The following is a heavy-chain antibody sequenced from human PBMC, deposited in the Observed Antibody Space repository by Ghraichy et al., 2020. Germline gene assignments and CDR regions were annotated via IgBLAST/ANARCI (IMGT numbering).Heavy chain of an antibody. CDR3: ARGGDLDY. Sequence: GGSLRLSCAASGFTFSSYAMHWVRQAPGKGLEWVAVISYDGSNKYYADSVKGRFTISRDNSKNTLYLQMNSLRAEDTAVYYCARGGDLDYWGQGTLVTVSS. CDR2: ISYDGSNK. J-gene: IGHJ4*02. CDR1: GFTFSSYA. V-gene: IGHV3-30-3*01. D-gene: IGHD2-21*01.